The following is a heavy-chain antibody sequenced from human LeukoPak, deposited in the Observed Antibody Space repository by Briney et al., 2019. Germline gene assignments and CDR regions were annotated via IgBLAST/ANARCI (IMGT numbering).Heavy chain of an antibody. CDR3: VKEVATIGVPVFDY. V-gene: IGHV3-23*01. Sequence: GGSLRLPCAASGFTFSSYAMSWVRQAPGKGLEWVSGIPDSGGGTYYTDSVKGRFTISRDNSKNTLYLQMDSLRGEDTAVYYCVKEVATIGVPVFDYWGQGTLVTVSS. J-gene: IGHJ4*02. D-gene: IGHD2-15*01. CDR1: GFTFSSYA. CDR2: IPDSGGGT.